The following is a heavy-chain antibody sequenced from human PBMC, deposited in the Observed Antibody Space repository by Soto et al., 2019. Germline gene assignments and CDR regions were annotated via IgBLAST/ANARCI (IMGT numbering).Heavy chain of an antibody. D-gene: IGHD3-22*01. J-gene: IGHJ4*02. V-gene: IGHV4-31*03. CDR3: ARLYYFDRNRTFDY. CDR2: IYYSGST. Sequence: SETLSLTCTVSGGSINSGDYYWNWIRQHPGKGLEWIGYIYYSGSTSYNPSLKSRVTISLVTSKNQFSLKLSSVTAADTAVYYCARLYYFDRNRTFDYWGQGTLVTVSS. CDR1: GGSINSGDYY.